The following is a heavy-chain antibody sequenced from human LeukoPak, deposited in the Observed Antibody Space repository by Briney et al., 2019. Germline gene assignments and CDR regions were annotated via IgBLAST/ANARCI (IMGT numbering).Heavy chain of an antibody. CDR1: GFTFSNYA. D-gene: IGHD3-22*01. CDR2: ISYDGTNK. J-gene: IGHJ3*02. Sequence: GRSLRLSCAASGFTFSNYAMHWVRQAPGKGLEWGPVISYDGTNKYYADSVKGRFTISRDNSKNTMYLQMNSLRAEDTAMYYCARAPMSYDSSGFGGAFDIWGQGTMVTVSS. CDR3: ARAPMSYDSSGFGGAFDI. V-gene: IGHV3-30-3*01.